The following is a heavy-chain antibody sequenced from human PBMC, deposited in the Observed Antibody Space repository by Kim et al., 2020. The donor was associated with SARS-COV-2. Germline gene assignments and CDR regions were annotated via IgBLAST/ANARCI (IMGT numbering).Heavy chain of an antibody. CDR1: GYTFTSYA. D-gene: IGHD5-12*01. CDR2: INAGNGNT. J-gene: IGHJ4*02. Sequence: ASVKVSCKASGYTFTSYAMHWVRQAPGQRLEWMGWINAGNGNTKYSQKFQGRVTITRDTSASTAYMELSSLRSEDTAVYYCARGYSGYDPYFDYWGQGTLVTVSS. V-gene: IGHV1-3*01. CDR3: ARGYSGYDPYFDY.